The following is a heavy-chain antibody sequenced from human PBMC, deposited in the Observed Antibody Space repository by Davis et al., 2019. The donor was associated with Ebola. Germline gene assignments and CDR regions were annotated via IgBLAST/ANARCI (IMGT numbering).Heavy chain of an antibody. Sequence: GESLKISCAASGLSIHLYWMTWVRQAPGKGLEWVSAISDTGSTTNYASSVEGRFTISRDNSKNTVYLARNSLKGEDTAVYYCVKDRPAHFLSGLYHYGMDVWGQGTTVTVSS. CDR1: GLSIHLYW. CDR3: VKDRPAHFLSGLYHYGMDV. V-gene: IGHV3-23*01. D-gene: IGHD3-3*02. CDR2: ISDTGSTT. J-gene: IGHJ6*02.